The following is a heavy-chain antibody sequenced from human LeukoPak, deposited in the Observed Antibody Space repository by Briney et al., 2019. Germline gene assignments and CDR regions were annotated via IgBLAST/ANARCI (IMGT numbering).Heavy chain of an antibody. CDR1: GFTFSSYW. V-gene: IGHV3-7*01. Sequence: GGSLRLSCAASGFTFSSYWMSWVRQAPGKGLEWVANIKQDGSEKYYVDSVKGRFTISRDNAKNSLYLQMNSLRAEDTAVYYCARDRVGAIYYYYYYMDVWGKGTTVTISS. CDR3: ARDRVGAIYYYYYYMDV. J-gene: IGHJ6*03. CDR2: IKQDGSEK. D-gene: IGHD1-26*01.